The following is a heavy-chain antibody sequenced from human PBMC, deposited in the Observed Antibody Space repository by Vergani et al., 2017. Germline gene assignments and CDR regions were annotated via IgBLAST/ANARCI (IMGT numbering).Heavy chain of an antibody. CDR2: IRNEGSNP. V-gene: IGHV3-30*02. CDR3: AKKGGSLYYYGVDV. D-gene: IGHD1-26*01. J-gene: IGHJ6*02. Sequence: QEQLLQSGGGVFQPGGFLKPPCFGYGYTFGHFDLNRVRQAPGKGLAWVAFIRNEGSNPQYIDPVKGRFTISRDNSKDTLFLQMNGLRPEDTGTYFCAKKGGSLYYYGVDVWGQGTTITVSS. CDR1: GYTFGHFD.